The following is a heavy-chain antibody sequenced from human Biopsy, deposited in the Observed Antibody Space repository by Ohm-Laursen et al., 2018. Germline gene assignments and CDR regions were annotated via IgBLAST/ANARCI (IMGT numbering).Heavy chain of an antibody. Sequence: SVKVSCKAPGGTFSNYGVNWVRQAPGQGLEWLGGNIPILETGNYAQKFQDRVTVAADTSTSTATMELRSLRSDDTAVYYCATKLTGYFHHWGQGTLVIVSS. CDR3: ATKLTGYFHH. J-gene: IGHJ1*01. D-gene: IGHD3-9*01. V-gene: IGHV1-69*06. CDR2: NIPILETG. CDR1: GGTFSNYG.